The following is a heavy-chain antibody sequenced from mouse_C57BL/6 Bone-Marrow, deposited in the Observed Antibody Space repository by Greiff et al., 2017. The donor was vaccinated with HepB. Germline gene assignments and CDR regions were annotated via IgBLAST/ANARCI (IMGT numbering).Heavy chain of an antibody. CDR2: INPNNGGT. D-gene: IGHD4-1*01. CDR1: GYTFTDYN. CDR3: ARGAGWYFDV. V-gene: IGHV1-22*01. Sequence: EVQLQQPGPELVKPGASVKMSCKASGYTFTDYNMHWVKQSHGKSLEWIGYINPNNGGTSYNQKFKGKATLTVNKSSSTAYMELRSLTSEDAAVYYYARGAGWYFDVWGTGTTVTVSS. J-gene: IGHJ1*03.